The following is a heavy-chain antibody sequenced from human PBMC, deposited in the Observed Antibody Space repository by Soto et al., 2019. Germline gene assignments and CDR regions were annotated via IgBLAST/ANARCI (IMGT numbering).Heavy chain of an antibody. D-gene: IGHD1-1*01. J-gene: IGHJ6*02. CDR2: IRRSGDYT. Sequence: EVQLVESGGGLVMPGGSLRLSCIASGFSFSTYSMNWVRQAPGKGLEWVSSIRRSGDYTYYADSLKGRFTISRDNAKNSQSLQMISLRAEDTAVYYCARSTSLGGMDVWGQGTTVTVSS. CDR1: GFSFSTYS. V-gene: IGHV3-21*01. CDR3: ARSTSLGGMDV.